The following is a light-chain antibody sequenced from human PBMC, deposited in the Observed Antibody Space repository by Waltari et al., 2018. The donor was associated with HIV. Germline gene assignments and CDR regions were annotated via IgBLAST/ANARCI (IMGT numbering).Light chain of an antibody. CDR1: AMPNQH. CDR2: QDT. CDR3: QSADSSGAYWV. J-gene: IGLJ3*02. V-gene: IGLV3-25*03. Sequence: SSELTQPPSVSVPPGQTARITCSGDAMPNQHAYWYQQKPGQAPTLIIYQDTERPAGIPERVTGCTSRRTITLTIRGVQAEDEADYHCQSADSSGAYWVFGGGTRLTVL.